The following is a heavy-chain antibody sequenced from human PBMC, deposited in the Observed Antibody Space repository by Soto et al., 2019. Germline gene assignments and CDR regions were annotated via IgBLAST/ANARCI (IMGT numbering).Heavy chain of an antibody. D-gene: IGHD1-7*01. V-gene: IGHV5-51*01. Sequence: GESLKISCKGVGYKFGSAWIGWVRQMPGKGLEWMGLIKPGTSDIRYSPPFRGQVTISADEAVTTAYLQWSGLKASDSAMYYCARQQNFICDPWGQGTLVTVYS. CDR1: GYKFGSAW. CDR3: ARQQNFICDP. CDR2: IKPGTSDI. J-gene: IGHJ5*02.